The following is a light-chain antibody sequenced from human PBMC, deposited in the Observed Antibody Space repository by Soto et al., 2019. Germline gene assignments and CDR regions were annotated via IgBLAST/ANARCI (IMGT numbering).Light chain of an antibody. V-gene: IGKV1-39*01. CDR2: AAS. CDR1: QKIYDY. CDR3: QQGASVPFT. J-gene: IGKJ4*01. Sequence: DIEMTQSPDSLSASVGDRVTITCRASQKIYDYLNWYQQKPGKAPKLLVSAASRVRSGVPSRFSGSRSGTYFPLTVCSLQRQDVATYCCQQGASVPFTFGGGSRVEI.